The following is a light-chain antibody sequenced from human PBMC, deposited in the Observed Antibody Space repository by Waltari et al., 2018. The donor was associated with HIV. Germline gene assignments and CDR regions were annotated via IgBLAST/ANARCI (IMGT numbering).Light chain of an antibody. CDR1: RSNIGSNP. V-gene: IGLV1-44*01. J-gene: IGLJ2*01. CDR3: AAWDDSLNGL. CDR2: DNN. Sequence: QSVLTQPPSASGTPGQRVTISCSGRRSNIGSNPVSWYQQVPGTAPNSHISDNNQRPSGVPDRFSGSKSGTSAYLAISGLQSEDEGDYYCAAWDDSLNGLFGGGTKLTV.